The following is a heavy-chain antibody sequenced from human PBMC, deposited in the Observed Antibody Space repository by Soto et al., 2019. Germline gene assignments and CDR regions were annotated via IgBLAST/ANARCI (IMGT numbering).Heavy chain of an antibody. J-gene: IGHJ4*02. CDR2: INPNSGGT. V-gene: IGHV1-2*02. CDR3: ARAGRATVTRRGLDY. Sequence: ASVKVSCKASGYTFTGYYMHWVRQAPGQGLEWMGWINPNSGGTNYAQKFQGRVTMTRDTSKSTAYMELSRLRSDDTAVYYCARAGRATVTRRGLDYWAQGTLVPVSS. D-gene: IGHD4-17*01. CDR1: GYTFTGYY.